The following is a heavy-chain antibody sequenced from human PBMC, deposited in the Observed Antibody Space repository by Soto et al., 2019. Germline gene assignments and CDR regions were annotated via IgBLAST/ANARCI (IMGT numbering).Heavy chain of an antibody. Sequence: PGGSLRLSCAASAFTFSSYAMKWVRQAPGKGLEWVSLIGESGTPTYYADSVKGRFTISRDNSGNTLFLEMYSLRAEDTAVYYCARYIPGVRYYGMDVWGQGTTVTVSS. CDR1: AFTFSSYA. J-gene: IGHJ6*02. CDR3: ARYIPGVRYYGMDV. V-gene: IGHV3-23*01. D-gene: IGHD2-2*01. CDR2: IGESGTPT.